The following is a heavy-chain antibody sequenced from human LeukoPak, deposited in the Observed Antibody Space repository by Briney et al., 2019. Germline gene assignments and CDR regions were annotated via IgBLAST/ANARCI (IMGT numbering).Heavy chain of an antibody. J-gene: IGHJ4*02. V-gene: IGHV3-33*06. CDR2: IWNDGSEK. CDR3: AKDAQRGFDYSNSLEH. CDR1: GFTFSHFA. D-gene: IGHD4-11*01. Sequence: PGTSLRLTCAASGFTFSHFAMHWVRQAPGEGLEWVAVIWNDGSEKYYAESVKGRFTISRDNFRNTVSLQMNSLQTGDTAMYFCAKDAQRGFDYSNSLEHWGQGSLVTVSS.